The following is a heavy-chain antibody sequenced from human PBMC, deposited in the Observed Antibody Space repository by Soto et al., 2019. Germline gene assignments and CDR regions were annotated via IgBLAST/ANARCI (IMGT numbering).Heavy chain of an antibody. CDR1: GGSISSSSYY. J-gene: IGHJ5*02. Sequence: PSETLSLTCTVSGGSISSSSYYWGWIRQPPGKGLEWIGSIYYSGSTYYNPSLKSRVTISVDTSKNQFSLKLSSVTAADTAVYYCARLPSSWFNWFDPWGQGTLVTVSS. D-gene: IGHD6-13*01. CDR2: IYYSGST. CDR3: ARLPSSWFNWFDP. V-gene: IGHV4-39*01.